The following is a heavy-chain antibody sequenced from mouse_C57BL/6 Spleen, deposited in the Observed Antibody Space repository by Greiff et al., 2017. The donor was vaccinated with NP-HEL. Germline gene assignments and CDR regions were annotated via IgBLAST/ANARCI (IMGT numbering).Heavy chain of an antibody. Sequence: EVQLQESGPGLVKPSQSLSLTCSVTGYSITSGYYWNWIRQFPGNKLEWMGYISYDGSNNYNPSLKNRISITRDTSKNQFFLKLNSVTTEDTATYYCARGRSSPFDYWGQGTTLTVSS. CDR3: ARGRSSPFDY. CDR2: ISYDGSN. D-gene: IGHD1-1*01. J-gene: IGHJ2*01. CDR1: GYSITSGYY. V-gene: IGHV3-6*01.